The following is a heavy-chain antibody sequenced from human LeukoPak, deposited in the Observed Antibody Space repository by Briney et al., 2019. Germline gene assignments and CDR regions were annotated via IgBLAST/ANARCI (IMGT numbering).Heavy chain of an antibody. V-gene: IGHV3-30*18. D-gene: IGHD2-21*02. Sequence: GGSLRLSCAASGFTFSSYGMHWVRQAPGRGLEWVAVISYDGSNKYYADSVKGRFTISRDNSKNTLYLQMNSLRAEDTAVYYCAKDPSVVVTGDYWGQGTLVTVSS. CDR1: GFTFSSYG. CDR2: ISYDGSNK. CDR3: AKDPSVVVTGDY. J-gene: IGHJ4*02.